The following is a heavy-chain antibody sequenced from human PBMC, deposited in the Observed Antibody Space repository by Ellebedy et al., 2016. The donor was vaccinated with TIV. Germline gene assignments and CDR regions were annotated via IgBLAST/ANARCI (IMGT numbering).Heavy chain of an antibody. Sequence: GESLKISCAGSGFSFDIYWMHWVRQAPGKGLEWVSRINSNGMTTNSADFVKGRFTISRDNAKTTLYLQMNSLTADDTAMYFCVRDFTIMGTGPHFDPWGQGTLVTVSS. CDR2: INSNGMTT. V-gene: IGHV3-74*01. D-gene: IGHD5-12*01. CDR1: GFSFDIYW. CDR3: VRDFTIMGTGPHFDP. J-gene: IGHJ5*02.